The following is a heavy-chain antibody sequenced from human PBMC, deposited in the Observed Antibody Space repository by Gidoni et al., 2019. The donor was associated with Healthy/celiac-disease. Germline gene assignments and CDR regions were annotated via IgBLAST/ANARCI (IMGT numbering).Heavy chain of an antibody. Sequence: QVQLVESGGGLVKPGGSLRLSCAASGFTFSDYYMSWIRQAPGKGLEWVSYISSSSSYTNYADSVKGRFTISRDNAKNSLYLQMNSLRAEDTAVYYCARGADYGDLPGYFDYWGQGTLVTVSS. D-gene: IGHD4-17*01. J-gene: IGHJ4*02. CDR3: ARGADYGDLPGYFDY. V-gene: IGHV3-11*06. CDR2: ISSSSSYT. CDR1: GFTFSDYY.